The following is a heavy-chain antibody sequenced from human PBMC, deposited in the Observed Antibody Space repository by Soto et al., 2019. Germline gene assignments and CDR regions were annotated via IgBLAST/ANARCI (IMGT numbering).Heavy chain of an antibody. Sequence: EVQLVESGGGLVQPGGSLRLSCTASGFAVRHNYMTWVRQAPGKGLEWVSLIYSGGDTADADSLKGRFTISRHTSQHTTYMQINSLRDEDTAVYYCARKTDSIPSGGDVWGKGTAVTVSS. D-gene: IGHD3-10*01. CDR1: GFAVRHNY. J-gene: IGHJ6*04. CDR3: ARKTDSIPSGGDV. CDR2: IYSGGDT. V-gene: IGHV3-53*04.